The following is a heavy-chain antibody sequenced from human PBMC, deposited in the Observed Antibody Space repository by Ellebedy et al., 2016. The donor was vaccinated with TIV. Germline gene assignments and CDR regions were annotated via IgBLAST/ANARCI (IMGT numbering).Heavy chain of an antibody. Sequence: GESLKISXAASGFTVSSNYMSWVRQAPGKGLEWVSVIYSGGSTYYADSVKGRFTISRDNSKNTLYLQMNSLRAEDTAVYYCASCSTISTDYYYYMDVWGKGTTVTVSS. V-gene: IGHV3-53*01. D-gene: IGHD3-3*01. CDR2: IYSGGST. J-gene: IGHJ6*03. CDR1: GFTVSSNY. CDR3: ASCSTISTDYYYYMDV.